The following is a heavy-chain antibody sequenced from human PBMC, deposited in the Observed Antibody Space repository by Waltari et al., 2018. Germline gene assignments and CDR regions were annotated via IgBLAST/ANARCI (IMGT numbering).Heavy chain of an antibody. J-gene: IGHJ5*02. D-gene: IGHD6-13*01. Sequence: EVQLVQPGAEAKNPGEPLKTSCKCAGYDFTKYWIGWVGQMPGKGLEWMGIIYPGDSDARYSPSFQGQVTISAGKSISTVYLQWSSLKASDNAMYFCARRSGAFKYSSSWHNWFDPWGQGTLVTVSA. CDR2: IYPGDSDA. CDR3: ARRSGAFKYSSSWHNWFDP. CDR1: GYDFTKYW. V-gene: IGHV5-51*01.